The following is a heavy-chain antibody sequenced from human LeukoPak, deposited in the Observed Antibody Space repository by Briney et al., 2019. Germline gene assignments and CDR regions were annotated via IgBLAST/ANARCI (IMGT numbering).Heavy chain of an antibody. CDR2: VSDGGGST. Sequence: SGGSLRLSCAVSGFIFSNYAMSWVRQAPGKGLEWVSSVSDGGGSTYYADSVKGRFTVSRDNSKNTLYLKMNRLSAEDTAVYYCASRPFGNGWYYFNYWGQGALVTVSS. V-gene: IGHV3-23*01. J-gene: IGHJ4*02. CDR1: GFIFSNYA. CDR3: ASRPFGNGWYYFNY. D-gene: IGHD6-19*01.